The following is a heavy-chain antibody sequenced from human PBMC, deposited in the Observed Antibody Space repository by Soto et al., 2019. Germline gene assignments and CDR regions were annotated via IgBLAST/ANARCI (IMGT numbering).Heavy chain of an antibody. J-gene: IGHJ5*02. CDR1: GFTFSSYA. CDR3: ATLVDDFWSGYYTGRHGGWFDP. D-gene: IGHD3-3*01. Sequence: GGSLRLSCAASGFTFSSYAMSWVRQAPGKGLEWVSAISGSGGSTYYADSVKGRFTISRDNSKNTLYLQMNSLRAEDTAVYYCATLVDDFWSGYYTGRHGGWFDPWGQGTLVTVS. V-gene: IGHV3-23*01. CDR2: ISGSGGST.